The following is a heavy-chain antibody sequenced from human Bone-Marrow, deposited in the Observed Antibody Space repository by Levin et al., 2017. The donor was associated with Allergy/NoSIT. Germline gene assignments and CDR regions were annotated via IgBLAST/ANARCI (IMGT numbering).Heavy chain of an antibody. CDR2: IYYSGST. D-gene: IGHD2-2*01. V-gene: IGHV4-30-4*01. CDR3: ARDWEYQLLPSGHYYYYGMDV. Sequence: SETLSLTCTVSGGSISSGDYYWSWIRQPPGKGLEWIGYIYYSGSTYYNPSLKSRVTISVDTSKNQFSLKLSSVTAADTAVYYCARDWEYQLLPSGHYYYYGMDVWGQGTTVTVSS. CDR1: GGSISSGDYY. J-gene: IGHJ6*02.